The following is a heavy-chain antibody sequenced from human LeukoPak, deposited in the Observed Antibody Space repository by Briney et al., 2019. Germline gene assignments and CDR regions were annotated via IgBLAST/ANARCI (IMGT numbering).Heavy chain of an antibody. D-gene: IGHD2-2*02. CDR1: GFIFSHYG. CDR2: INHDESTQ. V-gene: IGHV3-30*02. Sequence: GGSLRLSCAASGFIFSHYGIHWVRQAPGKGLEWVTFINHDESTQYADSVKGRFTISRDNSKNTVYMQMNSLRPEDTAVYYCAKGGAGYCSSTSCHKGTGFDYWGQGTLVTVSS. J-gene: IGHJ4*02. CDR3: AKGGAGYCSSTSCHKGTGFDY.